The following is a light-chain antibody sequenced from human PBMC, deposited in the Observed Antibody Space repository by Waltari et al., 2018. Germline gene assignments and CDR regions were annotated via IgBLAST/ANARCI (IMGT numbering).Light chain of an antibody. V-gene: IGLV8-61*01. CDR3: SMYMGSGVWV. CDR2: KAI. Sequence: QTVVTQEPSLSVSPGVTVTLPCALSSVSFSSISYLTCYQQPPGQPTRTLVYKAISRSSGVPDRFSGSILGNTAALTITGAQADDESDYYWSMYMGSGVWVFGGGTKLTVL. CDR1: SVSFSSISY. J-gene: IGLJ3*02.